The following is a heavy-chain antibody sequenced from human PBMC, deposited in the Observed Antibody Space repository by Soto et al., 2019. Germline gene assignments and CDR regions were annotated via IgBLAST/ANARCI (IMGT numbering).Heavy chain of an antibody. CDR2: IIPIFSTA. D-gene: IGHD5-12*01. CDR1: GGTFSSYA. CDR3: ARATRYSGYDWDFDY. Sequence: ASVKVSCKASGGTFSSYAISWVRQAPGQGLEWMGGIIPIFSTANYAQKFQGRVTITADESTSTAYMELSSLRSEDTAVYYCARATRYSGYDWDFDYWGQGTLVTVSS. V-gene: IGHV1-69*13. J-gene: IGHJ4*02.